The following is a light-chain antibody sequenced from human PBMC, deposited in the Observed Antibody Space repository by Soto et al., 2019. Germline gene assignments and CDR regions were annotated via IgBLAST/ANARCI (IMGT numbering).Light chain of an antibody. J-gene: IGKJ1*01. Sequence: DIQMTHSPLSLSASVGDRVTITCRASQSISSYLNWYQQKPGKAPKLLIYAASSLQSGVPSRFSGSGSGTDFTLTISSLQPEDFTTYYCQQSYSTWTFGQGTKVDIK. CDR2: AAS. CDR3: QQSYSTWT. CDR1: QSISSY. V-gene: IGKV1-39*01.